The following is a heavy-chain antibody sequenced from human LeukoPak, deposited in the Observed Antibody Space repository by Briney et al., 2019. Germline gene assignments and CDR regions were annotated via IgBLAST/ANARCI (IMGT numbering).Heavy chain of an antibody. CDR2: ISSSSSYI. V-gene: IGHV3-21*01. J-gene: IGHJ3*02. CDR1: GFSFSSYS. CDR3: ARRRTDYYDSSGAFDM. Sequence: GGSLRLSCAASGFSFSSYSMNWVRQAPGKGLEWVSYISSSSSYIYYADSVKGRVTISRDNAKNSLFLQMNSLRAEDTAVYYCARRRTDYYDSSGAFDMWGQGTMVTVSS. D-gene: IGHD3-22*01.